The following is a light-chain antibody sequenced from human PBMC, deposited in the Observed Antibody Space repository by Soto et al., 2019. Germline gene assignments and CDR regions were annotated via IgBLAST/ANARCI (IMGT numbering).Light chain of an antibody. V-gene: IGLV2-14*01. CDR3: SSYTSSSTWV. Sequence: SVLTQPASVSGSPGQSITISCTGTSSDVGGYNYVSWYQQHPGKAPKLMIYDVSNRPSGVSNRFSGSKSGNTASLTISGLQAEDEADYCCSSYTSSSTWVFGGGTQLTVL. CDR2: DVS. CDR1: SSDVGGYNY. J-gene: IGLJ3*02.